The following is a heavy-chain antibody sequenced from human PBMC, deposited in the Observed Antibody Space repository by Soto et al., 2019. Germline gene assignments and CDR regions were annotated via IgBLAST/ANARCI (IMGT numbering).Heavy chain of an antibody. CDR1: GGSISSGDYY. CDR2: IYYSGST. Sequence: QVQLQESGPGLVKPSQTLSLTCTVSGGSISSGDYYWSWIRQPPGQGLEWIGYIYYSGSTYYNPSLKSRVTISVDTSKNQFSLKLSSVTAADTAVYYCARGGHDYGDPGWFDPWGQGTLVTVSS. V-gene: IGHV4-30-4*01. CDR3: ARGGHDYGDPGWFDP. D-gene: IGHD4-17*01. J-gene: IGHJ5*02.